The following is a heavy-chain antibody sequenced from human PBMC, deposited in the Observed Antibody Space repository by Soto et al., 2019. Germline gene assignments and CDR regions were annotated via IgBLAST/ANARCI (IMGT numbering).Heavy chain of an antibody. D-gene: IGHD6-13*01. Sequence: GASVKLSCKDSGYTFTGYYMHWVRQAPEQGLEWMGWINPNSGGTNYAQKFQGWVTMTRDTSISTAYMELSRLRSDDTAVYYCARSVGAAAGIFPKDVWGQGTTVTVSS. V-gene: IGHV1-2*04. CDR1: GYTFTGYY. J-gene: IGHJ6*02. CDR3: ARSVGAAAGIFPKDV. CDR2: INPNSGGT.